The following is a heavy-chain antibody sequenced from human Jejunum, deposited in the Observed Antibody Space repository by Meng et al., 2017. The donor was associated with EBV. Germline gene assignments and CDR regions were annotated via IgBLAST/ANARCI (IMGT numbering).Heavy chain of an antibody. D-gene: IGHD6-13*01. CDR2: IYSSGST. V-gene: IGHV4-39*01. Sequence: QRQLQESGPGLVKPSETLSLTCTVSGASISSSSYYWAWIRQPPGKGLEWIGSIYSSGSTYYNPSLKSRVTISVDTSKNQFSLKLSSVTAADTAVYYCARAPSVAAAGLNNWFDPWGQGTLVTVSS. CDR1: GASISSSSYY. CDR3: ARAPSVAAAGLNNWFDP. J-gene: IGHJ5*02.